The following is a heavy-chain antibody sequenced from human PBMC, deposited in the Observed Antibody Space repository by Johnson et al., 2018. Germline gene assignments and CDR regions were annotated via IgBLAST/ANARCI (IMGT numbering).Heavy chain of an antibody. CDR2: VRSRARGNPT. J-gene: IGHJ6*02. CDR1: GFSLNDYH. Sequence: VQLVESGGGLVQPGGSLRLSCVGSGFSLNDYHMDWFRQAPGKGLEWVGRVRSRARGNPTEYAASVKGRFTVSRDDSKNSVELQMNSLKTEDTAVYYCARDSHAYAFDVWGQGTTVTVSS. V-gene: IGHV3-72*01. CDR3: ARDSHAYAFDV.